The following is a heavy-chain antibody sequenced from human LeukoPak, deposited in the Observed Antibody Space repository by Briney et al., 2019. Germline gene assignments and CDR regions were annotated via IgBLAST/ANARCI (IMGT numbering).Heavy chain of an antibody. CDR1: GGSISSFY. V-gene: IGHV4-59*01. CDR3: ARGVYIAAAQYGY. J-gene: IGHJ4*02. Sequence: SETLSLTCTVAGGSISSFYWGWIRQPPGKGLEWIGYIYYSGTTNYNPSLKSRVTISVDTSKNQFSLKLSSVTAADTAVYYCARGVYIAAAQYGYWGQGTLVTVSS. CDR2: IYYSGTT. D-gene: IGHD6-13*01.